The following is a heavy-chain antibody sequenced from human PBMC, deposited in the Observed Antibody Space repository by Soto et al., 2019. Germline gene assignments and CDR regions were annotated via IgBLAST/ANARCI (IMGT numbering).Heavy chain of an antibody. Sequence: EVQLVESGGGLIQPGGSLRLSCAASGFTVSSNFMNWVRQAPGKGLEWVSVLYSGGNTYYADSVQGRFTISRDNSKNTLYLQMNSLRVEDTAVYYCARAPYSISPLDPWGQGTLVTVSS. CDR3: ARAPYSISPLDP. J-gene: IGHJ5*02. CDR2: LYSGGNT. V-gene: IGHV3-53*01. CDR1: GFTVSSNF. D-gene: IGHD6-6*01.